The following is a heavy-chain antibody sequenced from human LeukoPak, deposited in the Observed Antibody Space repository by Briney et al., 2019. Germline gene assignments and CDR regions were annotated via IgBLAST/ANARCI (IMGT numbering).Heavy chain of an antibody. D-gene: IGHD6-13*01. CDR3: ARGGYSSSWSLGMDV. CDR1: GGSISSYY. V-gene: IGHV4-59*12. J-gene: IGHJ6*02. Sequence: SETLSLTCTVSGGSISSYYWTWIRQTPGKELEWIWYIYYSGSTNYNPSLKSRVSISVDTSRNQLSLMLTSVTAADTAVYYCARGGYSSSWSLGMDVWGQGTTVTVSS. CDR2: IYYSGST.